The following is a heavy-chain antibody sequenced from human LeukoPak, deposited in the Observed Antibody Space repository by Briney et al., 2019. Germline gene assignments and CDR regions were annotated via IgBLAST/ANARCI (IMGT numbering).Heavy chain of an antibody. V-gene: IGHV1-3*01. CDR3: ARDYLSSGSSYNWFDP. Sequence: GASVKVSCKASGYTFTSYAMHWVRQAPGQRLEWMGWINAGNGNTQYSQQFQGRVTITRDTSASTAYMELSSLRSEDTAVYYCARDYLSSGSSYNWFDPWGQGTLVTVSS. CDR2: INAGNGNT. J-gene: IGHJ5*02. D-gene: IGHD3-10*01. CDR1: GYTFTSYA.